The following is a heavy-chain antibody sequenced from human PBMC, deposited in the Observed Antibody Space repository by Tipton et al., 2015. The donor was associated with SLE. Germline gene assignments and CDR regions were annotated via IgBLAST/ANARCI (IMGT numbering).Heavy chain of an antibody. CDR2: VYSSGST. CDR1: DDSLNAYY. Sequence: TLSLTCTVSDDSLNAYYWSWIRQPPGKGLEWIGYVYSSGSTNYNPSLRSRVTISVDTSKNQFSLNLSSVTAADTAVYFCARGPTAQLERRRGHFDYWGQGTLVTVSS. V-gene: IGHV4-59*01. CDR3: ARGPTAQLERRRGHFDY. J-gene: IGHJ4*02. D-gene: IGHD1-1*01.